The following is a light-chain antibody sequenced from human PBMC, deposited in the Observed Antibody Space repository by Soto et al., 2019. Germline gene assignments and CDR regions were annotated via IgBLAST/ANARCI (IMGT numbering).Light chain of an antibody. Sequence: DIQMTQSPSSVSASVGDRVTITCRASQDISSWLAWYQQKPGKAPNLLIYAASSLQGGVPSRFSGSGSGTDFTLTISSLQPEDFATYYCQQSNSFPWTFGQGTKVDIK. CDR3: QQSNSFPWT. CDR1: QDISSW. V-gene: IGKV1D-12*01. CDR2: AAS. J-gene: IGKJ1*01.